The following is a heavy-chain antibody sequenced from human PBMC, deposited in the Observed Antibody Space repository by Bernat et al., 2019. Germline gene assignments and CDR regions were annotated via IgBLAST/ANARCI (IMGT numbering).Heavy chain of an antibody. CDR1: GFTFSSYA. CDR3: AKAILSLVRGVIPGYYFDC. V-gene: IGHV3-23*01. CDR2: ISASGGST. D-gene: IGHD3-10*01. Sequence: EVQLLESGGGLVQPGGSLRLSCVASGFTFSSYAMTWVRQAPGKGLEWVSFISASGGSTYYVDSVKGRFIISRDNSKNTLYLQMNSLRAEDTAVYYCAKAILSLVRGVIPGYYFDCWGQGTLVTVSS. J-gene: IGHJ4*02.